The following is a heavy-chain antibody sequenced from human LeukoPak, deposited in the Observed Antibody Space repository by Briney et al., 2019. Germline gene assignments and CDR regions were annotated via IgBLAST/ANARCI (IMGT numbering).Heavy chain of an antibody. D-gene: IGHD3-10*01. CDR3: AKDFLGPELLWFGELYTEGGYYFDY. V-gene: IGHV3-23*01. J-gene: IGHJ4*02. Sequence: PGGSLRLSCAASGFTFSSYAMSWVRQAPGKGLEWVSAISGSGGSTYYADSVKGRFTISRDNSKNTLYLQMNSLRAEDTAVYYCAKDFLGPELLWFGELYTEGGYYFDYWGQGTLVTVSS. CDR1: GFTFSSYA. CDR2: ISGSGGST.